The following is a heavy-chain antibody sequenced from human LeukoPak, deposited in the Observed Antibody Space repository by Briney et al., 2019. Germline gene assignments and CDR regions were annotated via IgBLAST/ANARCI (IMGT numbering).Heavy chain of an antibody. J-gene: IGHJ4*02. CDR2: IIPIFGTA. CDR1: GGTFSSYA. CDR3: VYDSSGLHFDY. D-gene: IGHD3-22*01. V-gene: IGHV1-69*01. Sequence: ASVKVSCKASGGTFSSYAISWVRQAPGQGLEWTGGIIPIFGTANYAQKFQGRVTITADESTSTAYMELSSLRSEDTAVYYCVYDSSGLHFDYWGQGTLVTVSS.